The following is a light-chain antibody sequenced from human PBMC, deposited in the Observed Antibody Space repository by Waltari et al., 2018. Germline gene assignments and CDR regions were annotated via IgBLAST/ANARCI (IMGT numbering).Light chain of an antibody. CDR1: QSITTS. CDR2: AAY. CDR3: QQTFIVPPS. J-gene: IGKJ4*01. Sequence: DRVTISCRASQSITTSLSWYQQRPGKAPKLLIYAAYSLQNGVPSRFSGSLSGTDFTLTISGLQPEDSATYYCQQTFIVPPSFGGGTKLEI. V-gene: IGKV1-39*01.